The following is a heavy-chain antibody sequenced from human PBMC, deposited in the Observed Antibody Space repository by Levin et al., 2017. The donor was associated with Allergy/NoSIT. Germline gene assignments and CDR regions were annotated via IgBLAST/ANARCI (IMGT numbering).Heavy chain of an antibody. V-gene: IGHV1-3*01. CDR3: AKGYSGYDFDY. J-gene: IGHJ4*02. CDR2: INADNGNT. D-gene: IGHD5-12*01. Sequence: RASVKVSCKASGYTFTTFAIHWVRQAPGQRPEWMGWINADNGNTKYAQKFQGRVTLTRDTSATTAYMELSSLSSEDTAVYYCAKGYSGYDFDYWGQGTLVTVSS. CDR1: GYTFTTFA.